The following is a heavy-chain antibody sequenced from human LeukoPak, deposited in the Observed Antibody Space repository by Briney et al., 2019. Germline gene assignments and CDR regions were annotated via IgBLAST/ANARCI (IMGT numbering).Heavy chain of an antibody. CDR2: ISAYNGNT. V-gene: IGHV1-18*01. D-gene: IGHD3-10*01. CDR1: GYTFTSYG. J-gene: IGHJ4*02. Sequence: ASVKVSCKASGYTFTSYGISWVRQAPGQGLEWMGWISAYNGNTNYAQKLQGRVTMTTDTSTSTAYMELRSLRSDDTAVYYCARSTYGSGSYYPDFDYWGQGTLVTVSS. CDR3: ARSTYGSGSYYPDFDY.